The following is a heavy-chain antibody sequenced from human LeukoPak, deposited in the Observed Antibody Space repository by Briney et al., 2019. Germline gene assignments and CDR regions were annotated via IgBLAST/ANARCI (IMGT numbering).Heavy chain of an antibody. CDR1: GLTFDDYA. D-gene: IGHD3-10*01. CDR2: ISWNSGSI. J-gene: IGHJ4*02. CDR3: AKDRSPYYYGSGSYSDY. Sequence: SLRLSCAASGLTFDDYAMHWVRQAPGKGLEWVSGISWNSGSIGYADSVKGRFTISSDNAKNSLYLQMNSLRAEDTAFYYCAKDRSPYYYGSGSYSDYWGQGTLVTVSS. V-gene: IGHV3-9*01.